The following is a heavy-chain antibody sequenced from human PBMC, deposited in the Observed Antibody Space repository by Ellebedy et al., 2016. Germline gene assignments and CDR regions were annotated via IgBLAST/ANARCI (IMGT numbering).Heavy chain of an antibody. CDR2: IEPDGTYA. V-gene: IGHV3-74*01. CDR3: ATPTRGETTSY. CDR1: GFTFNSHW. D-gene: IGHD2-2*01. Sequence: GESLKISCAASGFTFNSHWMHWVRQAPGKGLVWVSQIEPDGTYATYAESVKGRLTVSRDSSKNSLYLQMDSLRAEDTAVYYCATPTRGETTSYWGRGTLVTVSS. J-gene: IGHJ4*02.